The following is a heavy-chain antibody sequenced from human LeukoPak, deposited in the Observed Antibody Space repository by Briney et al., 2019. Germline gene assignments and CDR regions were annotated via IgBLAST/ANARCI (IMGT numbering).Heavy chain of an antibody. CDR1: GFTFSNFA. D-gene: IGHD3-10*02. V-gene: IGHV3-30*04. J-gene: IGHJ6*04. Sequence: GGSLRLSCAASGFTFSNFAMHWVRQAPGKGLEWVAVISYDGSNKNYGDSVKGRFTISRDNSKKTLYLQMNSLRAEDTAVYYCAELGITMIGGVWGKGTTVTISS. CDR2: ISYDGSNK. CDR3: AELGITMIGGV.